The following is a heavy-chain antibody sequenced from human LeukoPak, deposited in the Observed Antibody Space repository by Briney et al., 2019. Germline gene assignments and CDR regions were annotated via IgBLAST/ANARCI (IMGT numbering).Heavy chain of an antibody. J-gene: IGHJ4*02. CDR1: GFTFRTYW. CDR2: ISPDGSST. Sequence: PGGSLRLSCAGSGFTFRTYWMHWVRHGPGKGLVWVSRISPDGSSTSYADSVKGRFTISRDNADNTLYLQMNSLRVEDTAVYYCARSVSGNYGRFDYWGQGTLVTVSS. V-gene: IGHV3-74*01. CDR3: ARSVSGNYGRFDY. D-gene: IGHD1-26*01.